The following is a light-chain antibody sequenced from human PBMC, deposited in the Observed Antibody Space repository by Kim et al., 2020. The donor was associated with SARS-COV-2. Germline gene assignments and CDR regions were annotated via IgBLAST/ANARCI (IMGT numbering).Light chain of an antibody. J-gene: IGLJ3*02. CDR2: DVN. Sequence: QSALTQPASVSGSPGQSITISCTGTSSDVGGYNYVSWYQQHPGKAPKVTTYDVNKRPSGVSNRFSGSKSGNTASLTISGLQAEDEADYYCSSYTSNTTVLFGGGTQLTVL. CDR1: SSDVGGYNY. V-gene: IGLV2-14*03. CDR3: SSYTSNTTVL.